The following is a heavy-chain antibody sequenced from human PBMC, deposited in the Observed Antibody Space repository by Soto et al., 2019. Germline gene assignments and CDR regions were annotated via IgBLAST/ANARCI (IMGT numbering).Heavy chain of an antibody. CDR3: ARVGDFWSGLEPRRYGMDV. J-gene: IGHJ6*02. V-gene: IGHV1-69*13. CDR1: GGTFSSYA. D-gene: IGHD3-3*01. CDR2: IIPIFGTA. Sequence: ASVKVSCKASGGTFSSYAISWVRQAPGQGLEWMGGIIPIFGTANYAQKFQGRVTITADESTSTAYMELSSLRSEDTAVYYCARVGDFWSGLEPRRYGMDVWGQGTTVTVSS.